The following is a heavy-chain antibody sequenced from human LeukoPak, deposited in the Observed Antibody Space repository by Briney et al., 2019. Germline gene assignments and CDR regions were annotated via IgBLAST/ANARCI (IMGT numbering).Heavy chain of an antibody. CDR3: TTDTFGARDS. J-gene: IGHJ4*02. CDR2: IYTGTNT. CDR1: GFTFSTYV. D-gene: IGHD3-10*01. Sequence: GGSLRLSCAASGFTFSTYVMSWVRQAPGKGLEWVSVIYTGTNTDYAVSVKGRFTISRDNSKSTLFLQMNSLRAEDAAVYYCTTDTFGARDSWGQGTLVTVSS. V-gene: IGHV3-23*03.